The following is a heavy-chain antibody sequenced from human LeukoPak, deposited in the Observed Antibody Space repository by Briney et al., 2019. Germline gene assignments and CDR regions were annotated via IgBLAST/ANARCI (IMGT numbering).Heavy chain of an antibody. Sequence: GASVKVSCKASGYTFTSYAMNWVRQAPGQGLEWMGWINTNTGNPTYAQGFTGRFVFSLDTSVSTAYLQISSLKAEDTAVYYCAREGGAPGAHYYYGMDVWGQGTTVTVSS. CDR3: AREGGAPGAHYYYGMDV. V-gene: IGHV7-4-1*02. CDR2: INTNTGNP. D-gene: IGHD1-26*01. CDR1: GYTFTSYA. J-gene: IGHJ6*02.